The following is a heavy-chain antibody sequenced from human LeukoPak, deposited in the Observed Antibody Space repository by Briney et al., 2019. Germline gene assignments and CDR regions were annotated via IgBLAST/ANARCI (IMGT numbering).Heavy chain of an antibody. CDR2: ISAYSGNT. CDR1: GYTFSNFG. D-gene: IGHD3-22*01. CDR3: ARDKDEDYDTSGMFQH. V-gene: IGHV1-18*01. J-gene: IGHJ1*01. Sequence: ASVKVSCKASGYTFSNFGISWVRQAPGLRPEWMGWISAYSGNTNYAQNLQDRVTLTTDTSTTTAYMELRSLRSDDTAVYYCARDKDEDYDTSGMFQHWGQGTLVSVSS.